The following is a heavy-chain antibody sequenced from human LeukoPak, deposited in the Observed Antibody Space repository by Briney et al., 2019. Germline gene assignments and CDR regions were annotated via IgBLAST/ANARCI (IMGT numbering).Heavy chain of an antibody. V-gene: IGHV1-69*05. CDR1: VGTFSASA. J-gene: IGHJ4*02. CDR3: AITQGVVPAAIPYSFDY. Sequence: SVKVSSTASVGTFSASAISWVRQASGHEVEWRGGIIPVFSVANYTQKFQGRVTITTDESTSTAYMELSSLRSEDTAVYYYAITQGVVPAAIPYSFDYWGQGTLVTVSS. D-gene: IGHD2-2*02. CDR2: IIPVFSVA.